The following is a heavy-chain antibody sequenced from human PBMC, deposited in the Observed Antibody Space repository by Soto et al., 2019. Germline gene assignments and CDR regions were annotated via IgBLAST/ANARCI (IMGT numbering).Heavy chain of an antibody. D-gene: IGHD1-1*01. V-gene: IGHV3-15*07. CDR2: IATKRDGGAN. J-gene: IGHJ5*02. CDR3: SSLYRVDP. Sequence: EVQLVASGGGLVKPGESLRLSCAASGVKVTDDCFHWVRQAPGKGLEWVGRIATKRDGGANSVAEPLQGRFTISRDESKYSLSSQMYSVRTDDTAIYYCSSLYRVDPWGQGTLVTVSS. CDR1: GVKVTDDC.